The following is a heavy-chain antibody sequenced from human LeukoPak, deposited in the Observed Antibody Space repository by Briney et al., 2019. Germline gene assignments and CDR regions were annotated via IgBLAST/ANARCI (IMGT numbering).Heavy chain of an antibody. CDR2: IKQDGNEK. V-gene: IGHV3-7*05. D-gene: IGHD2-15*01. CDR1: GFTFSSYW. CDR3: ARVRRSGGTCYFDY. J-gene: IGHJ4*02. Sequence: GGSLRLSCAASGFTFSSYWMTWVRQAPGKGLEWVANIKQDGNEKYYVDSVKGRFTISRDNPKNSLYLQMNSLRAEDTAVYCCARVRRSGGTCYFDYWGQGTLVTVSS.